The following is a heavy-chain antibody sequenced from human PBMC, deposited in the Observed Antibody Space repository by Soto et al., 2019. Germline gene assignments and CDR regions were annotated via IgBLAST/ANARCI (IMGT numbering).Heavy chain of an antibody. J-gene: IGHJ3*02. CDR2: INPSGGST. CDR1: GYTFTSYY. V-gene: IGHV1-46*01. CDR3: ARDPYCGGDCYYAFDI. D-gene: IGHD2-21*02. Sequence: ASVKVSCKASGYTFTSYYMHWVRQAPGQGLEWMGIINPSGGSTSYAQKFQGRVTMTRDTSTSTVYMELSSLRSEDTAVYYCARDPYCGGDCYYAFDIWGQGTMVTVSS.